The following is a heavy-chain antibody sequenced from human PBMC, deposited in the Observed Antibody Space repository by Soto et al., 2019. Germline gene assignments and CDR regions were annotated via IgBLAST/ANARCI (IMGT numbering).Heavy chain of an antibody. CDR3: AKTGDYSNEYEY. D-gene: IGHD4-4*01. V-gene: IGHV3-23*01. CDR2: ISGSGGTT. Sequence: EVQLLESGGGLVQPGGSLRLSCAASGFTFSNYVMSWVRQAPGKGLEWVSVISGSGGTTYYADSVKGRFTISRDNSKNTLYLQMYSLRAEDTAVYYCAKTGDYSNEYEYWGQGTLVTVSS. CDR1: GFTFSNYV. J-gene: IGHJ4*02.